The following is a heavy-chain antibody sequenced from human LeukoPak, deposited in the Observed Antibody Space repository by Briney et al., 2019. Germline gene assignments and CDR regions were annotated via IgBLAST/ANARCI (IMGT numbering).Heavy chain of an antibody. V-gene: IGHV3-7*04. CDR3: ARGQTYKVAPAAIPPPGYYYMDV. D-gene: IGHD2-2*02. CDR1: GFTFSSYW. CDR2: IKQDGSEK. Sequence: PGGSLRLSCAASGFTFSSYWMSWVRQAPGKGLEWVANIKQDGSEKYSVDSVKGRFTISRDNAKNSLYLQMNSLRAEDTAVYYCARGQTYKVAPAAIPPPGYYYMDVWGKGTTVAVSS. J-gene: IGHJ6*03.